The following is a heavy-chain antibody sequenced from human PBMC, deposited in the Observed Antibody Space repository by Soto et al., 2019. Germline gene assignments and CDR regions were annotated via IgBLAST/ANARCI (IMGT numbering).Heavy chain of an antibody. V-gene: IGHV3-30*18. CDR1: GFTFSSYG. CDR3: AKAWGATDYYGMDV. J-gene: IGHJ6*02. Sequence: GGSLRLSCAASGFTFSSYGMHWVRQAPGKGLEWVAVISYDGSNKYYADSVKGRFTISRDNSKNTLYLQMDSLRAEDTAVYYCAKAWGATDYYGMDVWGQGTTVTVSS. CDR2: ISYDGSNK. D-gene: IGHD3-16*01.